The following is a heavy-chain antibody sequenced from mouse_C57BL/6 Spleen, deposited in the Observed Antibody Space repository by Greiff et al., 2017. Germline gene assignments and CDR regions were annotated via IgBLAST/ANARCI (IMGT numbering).Heavy chain of an antibody. V-gene: IGHV1-15*01. D-gene: IGHD1-1*01. Sequence: VKLMESGAELVRPGASVTLSCKASGYTFTDYEMHWVKQTPVHGLEWIGAIDPETGGTAYNQKFKGKAILTADKSSSTAYMELRSLTSEDSAVYYCTRGDYGSSRYYFDYWGQGTTLTVSS. CDR2: IDPETGGT. J-gene: IGHJ2*01. CDR3: TRGDYGSSRYYFDY. CDR1: GYTFTDYE.